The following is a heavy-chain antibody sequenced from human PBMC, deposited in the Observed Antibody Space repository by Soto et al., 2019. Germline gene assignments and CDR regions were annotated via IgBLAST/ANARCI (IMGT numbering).Heavy chain of an antibody. V-gene: IGHV1-69*01. CDR2: IIPMFGTA. D-gene: IGHD6-25*01. CDR1: GGIFSKFG. CDR3: ARPAAEESEFFDY. J-gene: IGHJ4*02. Sequence: QVQLVQSGAEVKKPGSSVKVSCKASGGIFSKFGIRWVRQAPGQGLEWMGGIIPMFGTAHYAQKFQGRVTIIADESTTTVYMELSSLRSEDTAVYYCARPAAEESEFFDYWGQGTLVTVSS.